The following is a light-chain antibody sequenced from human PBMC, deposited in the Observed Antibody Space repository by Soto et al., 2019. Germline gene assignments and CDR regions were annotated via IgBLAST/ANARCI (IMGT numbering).Light chain of an antibody. Sequence: GDIVTITCRASQSISSSLAWYQQKPGKAPKLLMYDASSLQIGVPSRFSGSGSGTEFTLIISSLQPDDFVSYYCQQYNSYPLTFGGGTKVDI. V-gene: IGKV1-5*01. CDR1: QSISSS. CDR3: QQYNSYPLT. CDR2: DAS. J-gene: IGKJ4*01.